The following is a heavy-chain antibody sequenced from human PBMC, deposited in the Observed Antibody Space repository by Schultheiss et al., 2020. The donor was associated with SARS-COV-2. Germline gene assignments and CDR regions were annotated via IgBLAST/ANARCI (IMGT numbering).Heavy chain of an antibody. CDR3: AREMGAPMVRARHMDV. Sequence: GGSLRLSCVDSGFTFSNYALTWVRQAPGKGLEWVSAISGSGNSTYYADSVKGRFTISRDNSKNTLYLQMNSLRADDTAVYYCAREMGAPMVRARHMDVWGQGTTVTVSS. CDR1: GFTFSNYA. CDR2: ISGSGNST. D-gene: IGHD3-10*01. V-gene: IGHV3-23*01. J-gene: IGHJ6*02.